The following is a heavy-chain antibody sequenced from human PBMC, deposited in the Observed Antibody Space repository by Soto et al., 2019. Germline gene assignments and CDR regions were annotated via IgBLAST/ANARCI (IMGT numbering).Heavy chain of an antibody. CDR2: ISGSGGST. CDR3: AKVVPPRPRLLWFGELPHISDY. V-gene: IGHV3-23*01. Sequence: EVQLLESGGGLVQPGGSLRLSCAASGFTFSSYAMSWVRQAPGKGLEWVSAISGSGGSTYYADSVKGRFTISRDNSKNTLYLQMNSLRAEDTAVYYCAKVVPPRPRLLWFGELPHISDYWGQGTLVTVSS. CDR1: GFTFSSYA. D-gene: IGHD3-10*01. J-gene: IGHJ4*02.